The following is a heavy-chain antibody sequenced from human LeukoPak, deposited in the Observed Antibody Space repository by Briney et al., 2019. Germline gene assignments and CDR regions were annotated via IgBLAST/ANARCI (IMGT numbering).Heavy chain of an antibody. J-gene: IGHJ5*02. CDR1: GYSISSDYY. D-gene: IGHD3-3*01. CDR2: VHHSGRT. CDR3: ARDHLANLASRLFDP. V-gene: IGHV4-38-2*02. Sequence: SETLSLTCTVSGYSISSDYYWGWIRQPPGKGLEWIGSVHHSGRTYYNPSLKSRVTISVDTAKNQFSLELNSVTAADTAVYYCARDHLANLASRLFDPWGQGSLVTVSS.